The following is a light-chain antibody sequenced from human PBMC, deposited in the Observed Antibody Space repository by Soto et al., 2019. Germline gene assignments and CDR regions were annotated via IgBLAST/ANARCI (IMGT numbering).Light chain of an antibody. CDR3: QQYDDLPIT. CDR1: KDINNY. CDR2: AAS. J-gene: IGKJ5*01. Sequence: DIQMTQSPSSLSASIGDRVTITCRSSKDINNYLAWFQQKPGKAAKSLIFAASILHSGVPSKFSGSGSGTNFTLTITNLHPEDFATYFCQQYDDLPITFGLGTRLEIK. V-gene: IGKV1-16*02.